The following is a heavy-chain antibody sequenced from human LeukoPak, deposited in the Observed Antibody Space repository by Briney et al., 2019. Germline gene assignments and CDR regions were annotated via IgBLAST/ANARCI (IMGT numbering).Heavy chain of an antibody. CDR3: ARRDYYYYYMDV. CDR1: GYTFASYD. V-gene: IGHV1-8*03. Sequence: GASVKVSCKASGYTFASYDINWVRQATGQGLEWMGWMNPNSGNTGYAQKFQGRVTITRNTSISTAYMELSSLRSEDTAVYYCARRDYYYYYMDVWGKGTTVTVSS. CDR2: MNPNSGNT. J-gene: IGHJ6*03.